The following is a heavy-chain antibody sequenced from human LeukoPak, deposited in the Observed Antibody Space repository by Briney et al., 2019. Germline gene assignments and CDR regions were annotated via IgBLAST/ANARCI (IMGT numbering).Heavy chain of an antibody. V-gene: IGHV1-2*02. J-gene: IGHJ4*02. CDR1: GYTFTGYY. CDR2: INPNSGGT. D-gene: IGHD1-26*01. CDR3: ARDPFNTGGAHFDY. Sequence: ASVKVSCKASGYTFTGYYMHWVRQAPGQGLEWMGWINPNSGGTNYAQKFQGRVTMTRDTSISTAYMELSRLRSDDTAVYYCARDPFNTGGAHFDYWGQGTLVTVSS.